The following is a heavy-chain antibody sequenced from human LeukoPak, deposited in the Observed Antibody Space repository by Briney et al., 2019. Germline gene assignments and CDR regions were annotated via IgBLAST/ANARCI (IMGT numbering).Heavy chain of an antibody. CDR2: IYHGGST. CDR1: GGSISSSSYY. CDR3: AREKAAGTTAVMGY. Sequence: SETLSLTCTVSGGSISSSSYYWGWIRQPPGKGLEWIGSIYHGGSTYDNPSLKSRVIISVDTSNNQFSLKLSSVTAADTAMYYCAREKAAGTTAVMGYWGQGILVTVSS. D-gene: IGHD1-7*01. V-gene: IGHV4-39*07. J-gene: IGHJ4*02.